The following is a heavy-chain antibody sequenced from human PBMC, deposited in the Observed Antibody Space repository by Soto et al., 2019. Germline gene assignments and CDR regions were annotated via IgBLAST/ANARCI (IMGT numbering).Heavy chain of an antibody. CDR1: VFSFSDSA. D-gene: IGHD3-3*01. V-gene: IGHV3-64D*06. CDR2: ISTNGRNT. J-gene: IGHJ5*02. Sequence: PGGSLRLSCSASVFSFSDSAMHLVRQGPGKRLEYVSAISTNGRNTYYADSVKGRFTMSRDNSKNKVHLQMSSLRTEDTAIYYCLRDIFGVVRFASWAQGTTVTVSS. CDR3: LRDIFGVVRFAS.